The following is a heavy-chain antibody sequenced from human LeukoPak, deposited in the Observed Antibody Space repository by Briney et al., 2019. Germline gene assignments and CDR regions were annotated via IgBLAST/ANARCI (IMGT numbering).Heavy chain of an antibody. Sequence: GGSLRLSCAASGFTFSSYWMSWVRQAPGKGLEWVANIKQDGSEKYYVDSVKDRFTISRDNAKNSLYLQMNSLRAEDAAVYYCTRENWYIDYWGQGNLVTVSS. CDR1: GFTFSSYW. CDR3: TRENWYIDY. CDR2: IKQDGSEK. V-gene: IGHV3-7*01. J-gene: IGHJ4*02.